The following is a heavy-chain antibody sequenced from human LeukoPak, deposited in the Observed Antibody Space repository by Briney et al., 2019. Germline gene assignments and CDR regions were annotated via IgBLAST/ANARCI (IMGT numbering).Heavy chain of an antibody. CDR2: IIPILGSA. D-gene: IGHD2/OR15-2a*01. CDR3: AREGEGWGDYFRYFQH. Sequence: SVKVSCKSSGGTFRRYGFSWVRQAPGQGLEWMGGIIPILGSANYAQKFQGRVTITADEFTSTAYMELSSLRSEDTAVYYCAREGEGWGDYFRYFQHWGQGTLVTVSS. J-gene: IGHJ1*01. V-gene: IGHV1-69*13. CDR1: GGTFRRYG.